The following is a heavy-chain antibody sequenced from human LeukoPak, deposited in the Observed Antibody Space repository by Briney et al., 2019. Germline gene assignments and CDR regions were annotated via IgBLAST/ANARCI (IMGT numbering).Heavy chain of an antibody. D-gene: IGHD3-22*01. J-gene: IGHJ4*02. CDR1: GGSISSYY. CDR2: IYYSGST. Sequence: TPSETLSLTCTVSGGSISSYYWSWIRQPPGKGLEWIGYIYYSGSTNYNPSLKSRVTISVDTSKNQFSLKLSSVTAADTAVYYCARTRITMIVDYWGQGTLVTVSS. CDR3: ARTRITMIVDY. V-gene: IGHV4-59*08.